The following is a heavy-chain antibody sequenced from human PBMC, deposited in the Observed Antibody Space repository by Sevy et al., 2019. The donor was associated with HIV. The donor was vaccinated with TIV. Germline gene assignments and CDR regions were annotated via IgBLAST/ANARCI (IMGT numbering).Heavy chain of an antibody. D-gene: IGHD6-13*01. CDR2: ISSSSSYI. Sequence: GGSLRLSCAASGFTFSSYSMNWVRQAPGKGLEWVSSISSSSSYIYYADSVKGRFTISRDNAKNSLYLQMNSLRAEDTAVYYCARDLGSSSAGQKNFDYWGQGTLVTVSS. J-gene: IGHJ4*02. CDR3: ARDLGSSSAGQKNFDY. CDR1: GFTFSSYS. V-gene: IGHV3-21*01.